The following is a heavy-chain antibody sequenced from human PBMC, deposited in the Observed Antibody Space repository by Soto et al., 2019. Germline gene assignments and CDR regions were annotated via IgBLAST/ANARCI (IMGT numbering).Heavy chain of an antibody. V-gene: IGHV3-21*01. CDR1: GFTFSSYS. CDR2: ISSSSSYI. D-gene: IGHD3-16*01. J-gene: IGHJ4*02. CDR3: ARDALSTDPSFYS. Sequence: EVQLVESGGGLVKPGGSLRLSCAASGFTFSSYSMNWVRQAPGKGLEWVSSISSSSSYIYYADSVKGRFTISRDNAKNSLYLQMNSLRAEDTAVYYCARDALSTDPSFYSWGQGTLVTVSS.